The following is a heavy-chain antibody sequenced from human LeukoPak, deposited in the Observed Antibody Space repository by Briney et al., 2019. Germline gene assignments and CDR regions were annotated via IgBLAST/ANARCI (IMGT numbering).Heavy chain of an antibody. D-gene: IGHD2-21*02. Sequence: GGSLRLFCAASGFTFSSYGMHWVRQAPGKGLEWVAFIRYDGSNKYYADSVKGRFTISRDNSKNTLYLQMNSLRPEDTAVYYCVRSYCGGDCYHFDYWGQGTLVTVSS. CDR1: GFTFSSYG. CDR3: VRSYCGGDCYHFDY. CDR2: IRYDGSNK. J-gene: IGHJ4*02. V-gene: IGHV3-30*02.